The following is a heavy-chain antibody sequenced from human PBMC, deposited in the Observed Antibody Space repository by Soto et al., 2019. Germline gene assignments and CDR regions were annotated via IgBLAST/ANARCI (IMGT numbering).Heavy chain of an antibody. CDR3: ARDTYYYDSSGQGWFDP. D-gene: IGHD3-22*01. Sequence: ASVKVSCKASGYTFTSYGISWVRQAPGQGLEWMGWISAYNGNTNYAQKLQGRVTMTTDTSTSTAYMELRSLRSDDTAVYYCARDTYYYDSSGQGWFDPWGQGTLVNRLL. V-gene: IGHV1-18*04. CDR2: ISAYNGNT. CDR1: GYTFTSYG. J-gene: IGHJ5*02.